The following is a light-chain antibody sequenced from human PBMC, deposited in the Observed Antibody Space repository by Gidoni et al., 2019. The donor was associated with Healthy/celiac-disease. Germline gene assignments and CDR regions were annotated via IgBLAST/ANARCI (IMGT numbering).Light chain of an antibody. CDR2: AAS. Sequence: DIQMTQSPSSLSASVGDRVTITCRASQSISSYLNWYQQKPGKAPKLLIYAASSLQSGVSSRFSGSGSGTDFTLTISSLQAEDFATYYCQRSYSTLTFGGGTKVEIK. V-gene: IGKV1-39*01. CDR1: QSISSY. CDR3: QRSYSTLT. J-gene: IGKJ4*01.